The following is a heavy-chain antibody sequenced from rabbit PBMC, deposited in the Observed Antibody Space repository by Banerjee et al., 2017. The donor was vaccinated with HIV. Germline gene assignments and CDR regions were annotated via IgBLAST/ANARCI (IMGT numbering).Heavy chain of an antibody. CDR1: GFSFSSSYY. J-gene: IGHJ4*01. Sequence: QSLEESGGDLVKPGASLTLTCTASGFSFSSSYYMCWVRQAPGKGLEWIGCIYAGSSGIKHYASWAKGRFTISKTSSTTVTLQMTSVTAADTATYFCARYAGYAGYGYVSGNLWGPGTLVTVS. CDR3: ARYAGYAGYGYVSGNL. D-gene: IGHD6-1*01. V-gene: IGHV1S40*01. CDR2: IYAGSSGIK.